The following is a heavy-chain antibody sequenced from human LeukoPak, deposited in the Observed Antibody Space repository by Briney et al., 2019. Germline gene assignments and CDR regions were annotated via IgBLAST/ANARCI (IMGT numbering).Heavy chain of an antibody. CDR3: ARIARFAGGSYYYYMDV. D-gene: IGHD3-10*01. Sequence: SETLSLTCTVSGGSISSSSYYWGWIRQPPGKGLEWIGNIYYSGSTYYNPSLKSRVTISVDTSKNQFSLKLSSVTAADTAVYYCARIARFAGGSYYYYMDVWGKGTTVTISS. CDR1: GGSISSSSYY. CDR2: IYYSGST. J-gene: IGHJ6*03. V-gene: IGHV4-39*07.